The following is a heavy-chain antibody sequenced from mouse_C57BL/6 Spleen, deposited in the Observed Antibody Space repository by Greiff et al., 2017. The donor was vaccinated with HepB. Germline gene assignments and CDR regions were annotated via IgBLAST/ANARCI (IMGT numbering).Heavy chain of an antibody. CDR1: GFSLTSYG. J-gene: IGHJ1*03. CDR3: ASFNWDWYFDV. V-gene: IGHV2-2*01. Sequence: VQLQQSGPGLVQPSQSLSITCTVSGFSLTSYGIHWVRQSPGKGLEWLGVIWSGGSTDYNAAFISRLSISKDNSKSQVFFKMNSLQADDTAIYYCASFNWDWYFDVWGTGTTVTVSS. CDR2: IWSGGST. D-gene: IGHD4-1*01.